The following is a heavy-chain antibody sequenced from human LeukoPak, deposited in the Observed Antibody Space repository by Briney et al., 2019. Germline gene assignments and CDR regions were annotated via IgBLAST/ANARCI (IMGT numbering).Heavy chain of an antibody. CDR1: GFTFSSYA. CDR3: AREEGDSSFDY. Sequence: GGSLRLSCAASGFTFSSYAMHWVRQAPGKGLEWVAVISYDGSNKYYADSVKGRFTISRDSSKNTLYLQMNSLRAEDTAVYYCAREEGDSSFDYWGQGTLVTVSS. CDR2: ISYDGSNK. V-gene: IGHV3-30-3*01. D-gene: IGHD3-16*01. J-gene: IGHJ4*02.